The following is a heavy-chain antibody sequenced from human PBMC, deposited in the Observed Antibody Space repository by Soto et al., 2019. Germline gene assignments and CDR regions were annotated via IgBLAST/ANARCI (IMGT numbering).Heavy chain of an antibody. CDR3: AKTDSDAYYFDY. D-gene: IGHD1-26*01. CDR2: ISGSGGST. CDR1: GFTFSSYA. V-gene: IGHV3-23*01. Sequence: EVQLLESGGGLVQPGGSLRLSCAASGFTFSSYAMSWVRQVPGKGLEWVPAISGSGGSTYYADSVKGRFTISRDNSKNTLYLQMNSLRAEDTAVYYCAKTDSDAYYFDYWGQGTLVTVSS. J-gene: IGHJ4*02.